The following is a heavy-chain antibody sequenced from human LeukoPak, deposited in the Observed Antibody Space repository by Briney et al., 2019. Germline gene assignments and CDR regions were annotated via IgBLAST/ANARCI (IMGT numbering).Heavy chain of an antibody. D-gene: IGHD3-16*01. CDR2: INQAGSEK. Sequence: GGSLRLSCAASGFTFNTYYMSWVRQAPGKGLEWVANINQAGSEKYYVDSVKGRFTISRDNAKNSLYLQMNSLGADDTAVYYCAKSMIDVRYYFDFWAQGTLVTVSS. J-gene: IGHJ4*02. CDR1: GFTFNTYY. V-gene: IGHV3-7*01. CDR3: AKSMIDVRYYFDF.